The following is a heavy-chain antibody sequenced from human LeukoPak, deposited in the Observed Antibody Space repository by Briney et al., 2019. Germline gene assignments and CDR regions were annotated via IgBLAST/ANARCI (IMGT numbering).Heavy chain of an antibody. CDR2: IYYSGST. CDR1: GGSISSYY. V-gene: IGHV4-59*12. D-gene: IGHD4-17*01. J-gene: IGHJ4*02. CDR3: ARDSTTVTLPFFDY. Sequence: SETLSLTCTVSGGSISSYYWSWIRQPPGKGLEWIGYIYYSGSTNYKPSLKSRVTISVDTSKNQFSLKLSSVTAADTAVYYCARDSTTVTLPFFDYWGQGTLVTVSS.